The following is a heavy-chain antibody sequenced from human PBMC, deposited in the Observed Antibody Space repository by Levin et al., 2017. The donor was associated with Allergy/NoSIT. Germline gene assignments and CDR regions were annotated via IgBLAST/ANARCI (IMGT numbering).Heavy chain of an antibody. CDR2: ISSSSTI. J-gene: IGHJ5*02. CDR3: ARDLGAVTENWFDP. CDR1: GFTFSSYS. V-gene: IGHV3-48*02. Sequence: PGGSLRLSCAASGFTFSSYSMNWVRQAPGKGLEWVSYISSSSTIYYADSVKGRFTISRDNAKNSLYLQMNSLRDEDTAVYYCARDLGAVTENWFDPWGQGTLVTVSS. D-gene: IGHD4-11*01.